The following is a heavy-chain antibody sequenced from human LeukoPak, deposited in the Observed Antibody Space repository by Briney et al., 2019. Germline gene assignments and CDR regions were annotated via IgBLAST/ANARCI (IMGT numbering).Heavy chain of an antibody. CDR1: GFTFSSFA. D-gene: IGHD2-2*01. Sequence: GGSLRLSCAASGFTFSSFAMSWVRQAPGKGLEWVSAISGSGGSTYYADSVKGRFTISRDNSKNTLYLQMNSLRAEDTAVYYCAKDPGPYCSSTSCYVDYWGQGTLVTVSS. V-gene: IGHV3-23*01. CDR3: AKDPGPYCSSTSCYVDY. CDR2: ISGSGGST. J-gene: IGHJ4*02.